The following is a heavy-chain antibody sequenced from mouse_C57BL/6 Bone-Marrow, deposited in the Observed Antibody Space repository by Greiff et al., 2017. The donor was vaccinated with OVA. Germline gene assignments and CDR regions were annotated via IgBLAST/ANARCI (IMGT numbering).Heavy chain of an antibody. CDR2: IFPGSGST. CDR3: ARWEIYYDYDWYFDV. CDR1: GYTFTDYY. V-gene: IGHV1-75*01. J-gene: IGHJ1*03. D-gene: IGHD2-4*01. Sequence: VKLQESGPELVKPGASVKISCKASGYTFTDYYINWVKQRPGQGLEWIGWIFPGSGSTYYNEKFKGKATLTVDKSSSTAYMLLSSLTSEDSAVYCCARWEIYYDYDWYFDVWGKGTSVTVSS.